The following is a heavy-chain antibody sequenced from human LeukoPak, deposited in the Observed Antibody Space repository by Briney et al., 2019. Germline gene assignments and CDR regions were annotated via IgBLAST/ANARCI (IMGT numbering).Heavy chain of an antibody. CDR1: GGSISSYY. J-gene: IGHJ4*02. D-gene: IGHD3-22*01. V-gene: IGHV4-59*01. Sequence: PSEALSLTCTVSGGSISSYYWSWIRQPPGKRLEWIGYIYYSGSTTYNPSLKSRVTISVDTSKNQCSLKLSSVTAADTAVYYCARSDGLYDSSGYYDYWGQGTLVTVS. CDR2: IYYSGST. CDR3: ARSDGLYDSSGYYDY.